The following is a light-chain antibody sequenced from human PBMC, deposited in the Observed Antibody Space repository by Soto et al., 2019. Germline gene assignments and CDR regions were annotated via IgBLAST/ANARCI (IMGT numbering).Light chain of an antibody. CDR2: AAS. Sequence: DVPMTQSPSSLSASVGDRVTITCRTSQSISNYLNWYQQTAGKAPKLLIHAASSLQSGVPSRFSGTGSGTDFTLTITSLQPEDSATYYCQQSYSVPLTFGGGTKVEIK. J-gene: IGKJ4*01. V-gene: IGKV1-39*01. CDR3: QQSYSVPLT. CDR1: QSISNY.